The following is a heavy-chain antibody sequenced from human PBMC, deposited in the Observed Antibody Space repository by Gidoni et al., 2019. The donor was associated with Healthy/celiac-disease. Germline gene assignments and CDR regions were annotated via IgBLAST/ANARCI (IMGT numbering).Heavy chain of an antibody. V-gene: IGHV3-9*01. CDR2: ISWNSGSI. CDR3: AKDTNYDFWSGYSS. Sequence: EVQLVESGGGLVQPGRSLRLSCAASGFTFDDYAMNWVRQAPGKGLEGVSGISWNSGSIGYADSVKGRFTISRDNAKNSLYLQMNSLRAEDTALYYCAKDTNYDFWSGYSSWGQGTLVTVSS. D-gene: IGHD3-3*01. CDR1: GFTFDDYA. J-gene: IGHJ5*02.